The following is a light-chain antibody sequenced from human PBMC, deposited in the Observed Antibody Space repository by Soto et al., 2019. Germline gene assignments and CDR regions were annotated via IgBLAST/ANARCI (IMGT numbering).Light chain of an antibody. Sequence: EIVFTRSPATLSSFPGDRVTLSCRASQYINTRLAWYQHRHGQAPRILIYQTSIRAAGIPARFSASGSGTDGTITISDVQTEDGALYDCHQRQSWPRTFCQGTKVDIK. J-gene: IGKJ1*01. CDR3: HQRQSWPRT. CDR2: QTS. V-gene: IGKV3-11*01. CDR1: QYINTR.